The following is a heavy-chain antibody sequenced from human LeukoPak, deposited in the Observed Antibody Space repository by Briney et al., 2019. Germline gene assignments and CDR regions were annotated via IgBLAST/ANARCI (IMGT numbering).Heavy chain of an antibody. D-gene: IGHD4-17*01. Sequence: SETLSLTCSVSGGSISSHYWSWIRQPPGKGLEWIGYIYYSGSTKYNPSLKSRVTISVDTSKNQFSLKLSSVTAADTAAYYCARGGTTVTPGLLWFDPWGQGTLVTVSS. J-gene: IGHJ5*02. CDR3: ARGGTTVTPGLLWFDP. CDR2: IYYSGST. V-gene: IGHV4-59*11. CDR1: GGSISSHY.